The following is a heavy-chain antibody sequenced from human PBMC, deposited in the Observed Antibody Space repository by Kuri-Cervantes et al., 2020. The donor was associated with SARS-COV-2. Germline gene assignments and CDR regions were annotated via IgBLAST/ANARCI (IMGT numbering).Heavy chain of an antibody. V-gene: IGHV4-34*01. CDR1: GGSFSGYY. Sequence: SETLSLTCAVYGGSFSGYYWSWSRQPPGKGLEWIGEINHSGSTNYNPSLKSRVTISVDTSKNQLSLWLTSVTAADTAVYYCARYFWSGAYYFDYWGQETLVTVSS. CDR2: INHSGST. J-gene: IGHJ4*02. CDR3: ARYFWSGAYYFDY. D-gene: IGHD3-3*01.